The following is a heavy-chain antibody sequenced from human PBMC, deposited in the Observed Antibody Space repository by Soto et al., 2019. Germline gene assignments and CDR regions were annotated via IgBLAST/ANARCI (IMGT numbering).Heavy chain of an antibody. D-gene: IGHD7-27*01. Sequence: QVQLVQSGAEVKKPGSSVKVSCKASGGTFSSFAINWVRQAPGQGPQWMGGIMPIVGTPNYAQRFQGRVTIITEEVTSTAYMELTSLTVEDTAVYYCALGNAMDVWGQGTTVTVSS. CDR1: GGTFSSFA. CDR3: ALGNAMDV. CDR2: IMPIVGTP. V-gene: IGHV1-69*01. J-gene: IGHJ6*02.